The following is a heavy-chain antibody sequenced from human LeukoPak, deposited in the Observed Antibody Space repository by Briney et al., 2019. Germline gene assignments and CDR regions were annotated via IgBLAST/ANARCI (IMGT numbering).Heavy chain of an antibody. CDR3: ARHWAAYDSSGYYPVGAFDI. CDR2: INHSGST. J-gene: IGHJ3*02. D-gene: IGHD3-22*01. V-gene: IGHV4-39*01. Sequence: KASETLSLTCTVSGGSISSSSYYWSWIRQPPGKGLEWIGEINHSGSTNYNPSLKSRVTISVDTSKNQFSLKLSSVTAADTAVYYCARHWAAYDSSGYYPVGAFDIWGQGTMVTVSS. CDR1: GGSISSSSYY.